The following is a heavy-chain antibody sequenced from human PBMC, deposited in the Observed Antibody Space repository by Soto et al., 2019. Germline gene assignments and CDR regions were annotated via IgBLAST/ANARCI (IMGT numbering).Heavy chain of an antibody. CDR1: GGSINNGGYY. J-gene: IGHJ6*02. D-gene: IGHD3-10*01. CDR3: ARVFGFGGMDV. V-gene: IGHV4-31*03. Sequence: SETLSLTCTVSGGSINNGGYYWSWIRQHPGKGLEWIGYIFYSGSTYYNPSLKSRVTISVDTSKNQFSLKLSSVTAADTAVYYCARVFGFGGMDVWGQGTTVTVSS. CDR2: IFYSGST.